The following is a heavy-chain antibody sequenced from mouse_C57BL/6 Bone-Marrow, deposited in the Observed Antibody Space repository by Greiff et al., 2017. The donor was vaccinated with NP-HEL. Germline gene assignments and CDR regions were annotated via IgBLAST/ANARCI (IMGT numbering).Heavy chain of an antibody. CDR2: IYPRSGNT. V-gene: IGHV1-81*01. CDR3: ARNLDSSGYGAMDY. CDR1: GYTFTSYG. J-gene: IGHJ4*01. D-gene: IGHD3-2*02. Sequence: QVQLQQSGAELARPGASVKLSCKASGYTFTSYGISWVKQRTGQGLEWIGEIYPRSGNTYYNEKFKGKATLTADKSSSTAYMELRSLTSEDSAVYFCARNLDSSGYGAMDYWGQGTLVTVSS.